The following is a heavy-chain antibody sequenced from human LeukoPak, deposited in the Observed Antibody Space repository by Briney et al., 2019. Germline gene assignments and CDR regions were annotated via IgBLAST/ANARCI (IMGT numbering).Heavy chain of an antibody. D-gene: IGHD4-4*01. CDR3: ARGRGNPDY. J-gene: IGHJ4*02. V-gene: IGHV4-34*01. CDR2: INHSGST. Sequence: SETLSLTCAVYGGSFSGCYWSWIRQPPGKGLEWIGEINHSGSTNYNPSLKSRVTISVDTSKNQFSLKLSSVTAADTAVYYCARGRGNPDYWGQGTLVTVSS. CDR1: GGSFSGCY.